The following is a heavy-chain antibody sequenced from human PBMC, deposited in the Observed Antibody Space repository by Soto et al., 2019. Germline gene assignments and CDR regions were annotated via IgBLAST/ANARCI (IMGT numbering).Heavy chain of an antibody. CDR1: GFTFSGYW. J-gene: IGHJ6*02. CDR3: AREAV. Sequence: EVQLVESGGGLVQPGGSLRLSCAASGFTFSGYWRSWVRQAPGKGLEWVANIKQDGSGQFYVDSVKGRFTISRDNAKNSLYHQMNSLRAEDTAVYYCAREAVWGQGTTVTVSS. CDR2: IKQDGSGQ. V-gene: IGHV3-7*05.